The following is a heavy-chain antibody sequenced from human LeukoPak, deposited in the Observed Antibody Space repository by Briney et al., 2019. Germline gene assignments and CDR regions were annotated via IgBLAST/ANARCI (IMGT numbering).Heavy chain of an antibody. J-gene: IGHJ4*02. V-gene: IGHV1-69*05. CDR2: IIPIFGTA. Sequence: SVKVSCKASGGTFSSYVISWVRQAPGQGLEWMGGIIPIFGTANYAQKFQGRVTITTDESTSTAYMELSSLRSEDTAVYYCASSSAIVVVPAAIRSWPPRFDYWGQGTLVTVSS. CDR1: GGTFSSYV. CDR3: ASSSAIVVVPAAIRSWPPRFDY. D-gene: IGHD2-2*02.